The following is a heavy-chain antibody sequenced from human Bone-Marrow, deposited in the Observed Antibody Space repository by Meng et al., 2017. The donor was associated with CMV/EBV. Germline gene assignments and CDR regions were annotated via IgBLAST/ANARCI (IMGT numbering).Heavy chain of an antibody. CDR2: IRYDGSNK. D-gene: IGHD6-19*01. CDR1: GFTFSSYG. Sequence: GRSLRLSCAASGFTFSSYGMHWVRQAPGKGLGWVAFIRYDGSNKYYADSVKGRFTISRDNSKNTLYLQMNSLRAEDTAVYYCAKDRSSGWYQAEYMDYWGRGTLVTVPS. V-gene: IGHV3-30*02. J-gene: IGHJ4*02. CDR3: AKDRSSGWYQAEYMDY.